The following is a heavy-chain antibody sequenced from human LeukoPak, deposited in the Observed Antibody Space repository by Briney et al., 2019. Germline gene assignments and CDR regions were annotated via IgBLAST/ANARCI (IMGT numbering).Heavy chain of an antibody. V-gene: IGHV1-2*02. D-gene: IGHD6-25*01. CDR1: GYSFSNYA. J-gene: IGHJ5*02. CDR3: AREGAAAEDVNWFDP. CDR2: INPNSGNT. Sequence: ASVKVSCKASGYSFSNYAMHWVRQAPGQGLEWMGWINPNSGNTHYAQKFQDRVTMTRDTSISTAYMELNSLRSDDTAVYYCAREGAAAEDVNWFDPWGQGTLVTVSS.